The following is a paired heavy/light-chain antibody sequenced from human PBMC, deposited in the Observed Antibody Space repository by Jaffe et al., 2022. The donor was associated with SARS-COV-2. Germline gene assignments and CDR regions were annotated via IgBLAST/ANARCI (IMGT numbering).Heavy chain of an antibody. J-gene: IGHJ6*02. CDR2: IYTSGYT. CDR1: GDSISSGSYY. CDR3: ARDRYYYDSFGYYNQYHYGMDV. D-gene: IGHD3-22*01. V-gene: IGHV4-61*02. Sequence: QVQLQESGPGLVKTSQTLSLTCTVSGDSISSGSYYWSWIRQPAGKGLEWIGRIYTSGYTNYSPSLKSRVTMSVDTSKNQFSLELRSVTAADTAVYYCARDRYYYDSFGYYNQYHYGMDVWGRGTTVTVS.
Light chain of an antibody. V-gene: IGLV3-25*03. Sequence: SFELTQPPSVSVSPGQTARITCSTDAVPKKYAYWYQHKPGQAPVLLIYKDNERPSGIPERFSGSSSGTTVTLTISGVQAEDEADYYCQSTDNTGIYVFGPGTKVTVL. CDR1: AVPKKY. CDR3: QSTDNTGIYV. CDR2: KDN. J-gene: IGLJ1*01.